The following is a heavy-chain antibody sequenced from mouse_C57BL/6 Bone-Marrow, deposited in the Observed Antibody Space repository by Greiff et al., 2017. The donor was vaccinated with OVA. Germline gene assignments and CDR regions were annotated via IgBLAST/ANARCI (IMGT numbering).Heavy chain of an antibody. CDR3: TRAITTRAMDY. V-gene: IGHV5-9-1*02. D-gene: IGHD1-1*01. J-gene: IGHJ4*01. CDR1: GFTFSSYA. CDR2: ISSGGDYI. Sequence: EVKLQESGEGLVKPGGSLKLSCAASGFTFSSYAMSWVRQTPEKRLEWVAYISSGGDYIYYADTVKGRFTISRDNARNTLYLQMSSLKSEDTAMYYCTRAITTRAMDYWGQGTSVTVSS.